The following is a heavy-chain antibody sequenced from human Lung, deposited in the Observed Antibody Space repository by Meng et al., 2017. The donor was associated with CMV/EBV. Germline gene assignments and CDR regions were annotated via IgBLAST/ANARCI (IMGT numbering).Heavy chain of an antibody. CDR3: ARESLLSPNWGPGYFDY. V-gene: IGHV3-21*01. CDR1: GFTFSSYS. CDR2: ISSSSSYI. Sequence: GGSLRLSCAASGFTFSSYSMNWVRQAPGKGLEWVSSISSSSSYIYYADSVKGRFTISRDNAKNSLYLQMNSLRAEDTAVYYCARESLLSPNWGPGYFDYWGQGXLVTVPQ. D-gene: IGHD7-27*01. J-gene: IGHJ4*02.